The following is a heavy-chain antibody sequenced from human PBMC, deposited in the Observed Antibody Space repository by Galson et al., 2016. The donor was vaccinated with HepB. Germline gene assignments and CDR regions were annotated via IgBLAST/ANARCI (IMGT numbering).Heavy chain of an antibody. CDR2: TGTGTGYK. V-gene: IGHV3-21*01. D-gene: IGHD1-14*01. J-gene: IGHJ6*02. CDR1: GFTLRSYS. CDR3: AESTEGLLRFSGMDV. Sequence: SLRLSCAASGFTLRSYSMTWVRQAPGKGLEWVSSTGTGTGYKYYAGSVRGRFTISRDDPGNSLYLQMNSLRAEDTAVYFCAESTEGLLRFSGMDVWGQGTTVTVSS.